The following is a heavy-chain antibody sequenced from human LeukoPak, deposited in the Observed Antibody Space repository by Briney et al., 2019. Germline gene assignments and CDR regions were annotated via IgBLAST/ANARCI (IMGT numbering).Heavy chain of an antibody. CDR2: ISWNSGSI. CDR3: ARDCGGDCYARGTFDI. CDR1: GFTFDDYA. Sequence: GGSLRLSCAASGFTFDDYAMHWVRQAPGKGLECVFGISWNSGSIGYADSVKGRFTISRDNAKNSLYLQMSSLRAEDTAVYYCARDCGGDCYARGTFDIWGQGTMVTVSS. D-gene: IGHD2-21*01. J-gene: IGHJ3*02. V-gene: IGHV3-9*01.